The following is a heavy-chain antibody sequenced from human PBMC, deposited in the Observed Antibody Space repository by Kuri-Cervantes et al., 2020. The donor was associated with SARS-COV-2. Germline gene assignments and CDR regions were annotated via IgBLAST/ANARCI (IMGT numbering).Heavy chain of an antibody. J-gene: IGHJ6*02. Sequence: SETLSLTCTVSGGSISSGGYYWSWIRQHPGKGLEWIGYIYYSGSTYYNPSLKSRVTISVDTSKNQFSPKLSSVTAADTAVYYCARAGVGDFWSGYYGMDVWGQGTTVTVSS. CDR2: IYYSGST. CDR3: ARAGVGDFWSGYYGMDV. D-gene: IGHD3-3*01. V-gene: IGHV4-31*03. CDR1: GGSISSGGYY.